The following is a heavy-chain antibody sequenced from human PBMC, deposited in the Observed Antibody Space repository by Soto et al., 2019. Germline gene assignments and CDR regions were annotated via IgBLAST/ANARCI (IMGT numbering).Heavy chain of an antibody. J-gene: IGHJ6*02. Sequence: SETLSLTCSVSGGSFSSDSFIWSWVRQFPGKGLEWIGYINYSGTTYYNPSLRSRITMSVDTSKNQFSLNLSSVTAADTALYYCARDHKWDGMDVWGQGATVTVSS. V-gene: IGHV4-31*03. CDR3: ARDHKWDGMDV. CDR2: INYSGTT. D-gene: IGHD1-26*01. CDR1: GGSFSSDSFI.